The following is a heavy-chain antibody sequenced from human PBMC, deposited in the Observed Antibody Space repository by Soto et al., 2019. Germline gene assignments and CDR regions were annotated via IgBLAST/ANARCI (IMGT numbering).Heavy chain of an antibody. V-gene: IGHV3-11*01. CDR1: GFTFSADY. J-gene: IGHJ3*02. CDR3: ARDGDYYDSSAYFFRDAFDI. D-gene: IGHD3-22*01. Sequence: QVQLVESGGDLVKPGGSLRLSCAASGFTFSADYMSWIRQAPGKGLEWVSYISGSGSIIYYADSVKGRFTISRDNAKNSLYLQMNSLRAEDTAVYYCARDGDYYDSSAYFFRDAFDIWGQGTMVTVSS. CDR2: ISGSGSII.